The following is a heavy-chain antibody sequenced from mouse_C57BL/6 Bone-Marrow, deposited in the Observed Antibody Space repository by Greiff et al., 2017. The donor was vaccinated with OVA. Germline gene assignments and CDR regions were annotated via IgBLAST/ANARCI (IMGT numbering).Heavy chain of an antibody. J-gene: IGHJ1*03. CDR2: IYPGNSDT. Sequence: EVQLQQSGTVLARPGASVKMSCKTSGYTFTSYWMHWVKQRPGQGLEWIGAIYPGNSDTRYNQKFKGKAKLTAVTSASTAYMELSSLTKVDSAVYYFTTYYFCSSYLSYWYFDVWGKGTTVTVSS. CDR3: TTYYFCSSYLSYWYFDV. CDR1: GYTFTSYW. D-gene: IGHD1-1*01. V-gene: IGHV1-5*01.